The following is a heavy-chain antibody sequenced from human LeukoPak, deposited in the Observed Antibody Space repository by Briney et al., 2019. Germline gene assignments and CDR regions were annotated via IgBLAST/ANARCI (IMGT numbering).Heavy chain of an antibody. CDR3: ARGKVTRAYFDY. CDR2: IYHSGST. D-gene: IGHD4-11*01. V-gene: IGHV4-30-2*01. CDR1: GFTFDDYA. Sequence: LRLSCAASGFTFDDYAMHWVRQAPGKGLEWIGYIYHSGSTYYNPSLKSRVTISVDRSKNQFSLKLSSVTAADTAVYYCARGKVTRAYFDYWGQGTLVTVSS. J-gene: IGHJ4*02.